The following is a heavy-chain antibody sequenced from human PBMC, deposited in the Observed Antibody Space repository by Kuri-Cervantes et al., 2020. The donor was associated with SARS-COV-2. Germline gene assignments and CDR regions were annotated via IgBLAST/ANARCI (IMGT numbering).Heavy chain of an antibody. D-gene: IGHD2-2*01. Sequence: GGSLRLSCAASGFTFSSYGMHWVRQAPGKGLEWVAVISYDGSNKYYADSVKGRFTISRDNSKNTLYLQMNSLRAEDTAVYYCARDSYCSSTSCYSYGMDVWGQGTTVTVSS. J-gene: IGHJ6*02. CDR1: GFTFSSYG. CDR3: ARDSYCSSTSCYSYGMDV. CDR2: ISYDGSNK. V-gene: IGHV3-30*12.